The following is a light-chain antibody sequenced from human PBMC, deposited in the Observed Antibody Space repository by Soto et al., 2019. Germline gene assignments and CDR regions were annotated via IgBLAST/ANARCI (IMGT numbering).Light chain of an antibody. V-gene: IGKV3-15*01. Sequence: EIVMTQSPATLSVSPGERATLSCRASQSVSSNLAWYQQKPGQAPRLLIYGASTRATGIPARFSGSGSGTEFTLTISRLQSEDCAVYYCQQYNNWARTFGQGPKVEIK. CDR1: QSVSSN. CDR3: QQYNNWART. CDR2: GAS. J-gene: IGKJ1*01.